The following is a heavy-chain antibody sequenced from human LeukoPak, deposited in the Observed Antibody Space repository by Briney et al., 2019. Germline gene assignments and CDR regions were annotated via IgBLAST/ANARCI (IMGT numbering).Heavy chain of an antibody. D-gene: IGHD3-10*01. J-gene: IGHJ4*02. CDR3: ARSPTRVRSGSYFFDY. Sequence: KSSETLSLTCTVSGYSISSGYYWSWIRQHPGKGLEWIGYIYYSGSTYYNPSLKSRVTISVDTSKNQFSLKLSSVTAADTAVYYCARSPTRVRSGSYFFDYWGQGTLVTVSS. CDR1: GYSISSGYY. V-gene: IGHV4-31*03. CDR2: IYYSGST.